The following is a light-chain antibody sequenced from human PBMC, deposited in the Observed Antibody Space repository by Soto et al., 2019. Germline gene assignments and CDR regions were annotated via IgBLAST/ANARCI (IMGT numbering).Light chain of an antibody. V-gene: IGKV1-39*01. CDR2: GVS. CDR3: QQSYSVPPT. CDR1: QNVAKF. J-gene: IGKJ2*01. Sequence: IQVTQSPSSLSAALGDRVAITCRTSQNVAKFLNWYQQRPGKAPNLLILGVSSSQSVGPSRFSGSGSGTEFTLTSSSLQPDDCVTYYCQQSYSVPPTFGEGTKVEIK.